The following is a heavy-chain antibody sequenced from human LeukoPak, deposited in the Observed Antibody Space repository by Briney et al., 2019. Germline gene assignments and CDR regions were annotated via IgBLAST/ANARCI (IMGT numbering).Heavy chain of an antibody. V-gene: IGHV3-43*01. CDR2: ITWDGDNT. Sequence: GGSLRLSCAASGFTFDDYTMRWVRQAPGKGLEWVSLITWDGDNTYYADSVKGRFTISRDNSKNSLYLLMNSLRSEDTAFYYCAKDPHPGYTYGYFEYWGQGTLVTVSS. D-gene: IGHD5-18*01. J-gene: IGHJ4*02. CDR1: GFTFDDYT. CDR3: AKDPHPGYTYGYFEY.